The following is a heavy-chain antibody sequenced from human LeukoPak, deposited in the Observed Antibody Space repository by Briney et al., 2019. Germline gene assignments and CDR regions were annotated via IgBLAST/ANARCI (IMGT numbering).Heavy chain of an antibody. CDR3: ATDVRSSPLGF. Sequence: PGGSLRLSCAASGFIFSTYDMHWVRQVTGKGLEWVSAIGTAGDTYYPDSVKGRFTISRENAKNSLYLQMSNLRADDSGLYYCATDVRSSPLGFWGHGTLVAVSS. CDR2: IGTAGDT. V-gene: IGHV3-13*01. CDR1: GFIFSTYD. D-gene: IGHD6-13*01. J-gene: IGHJ4*01.